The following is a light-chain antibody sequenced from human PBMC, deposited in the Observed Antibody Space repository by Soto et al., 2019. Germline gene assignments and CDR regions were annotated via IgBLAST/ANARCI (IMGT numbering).Light chain of an antibody. V-gene: IGLV2-8*01. J-gene: IGLJ2*01. CDR2: EVY. Sequence: QSALTQPPSASGSPGQSVTISCTGTSSDVGGYNYVSWYQHHPDKAPKLIIYEVYKRPSGVPDRFSGSKSGNTASLTVSGLQAEDEAEYYCRSYAASDSFVVFGGGTKRTVL. CDR1: SSDVGGYNY. CDR3: RSYAASDSFVV.